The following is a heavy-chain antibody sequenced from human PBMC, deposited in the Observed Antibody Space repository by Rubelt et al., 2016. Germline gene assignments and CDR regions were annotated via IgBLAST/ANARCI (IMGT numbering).Heavy chain of an antibody. CDR3: ARQGQGYPFMDV. CDR1: GSSISSDYY. Sequence: QVQLQESGPGLVKPSETLSLTCSVSGSSISSDYYWSWIRQPPGKGLEWIGSIYYSGSTYYNPSLKSRVTLPVDTSKDQFSRKLSSVTAADTAVYWCARQGQGYPFMDVWGQGTTVTVSS. D-gene: IGHD3-16*01. V-gene: IGHV4-38-2*02. J-gene: IGHJ6*02. CDR2: IYYSGST.